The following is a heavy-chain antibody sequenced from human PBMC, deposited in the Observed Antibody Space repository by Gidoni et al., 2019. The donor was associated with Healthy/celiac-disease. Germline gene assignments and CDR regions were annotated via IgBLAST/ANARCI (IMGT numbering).Heavy chain of an antibody. CDR2: ISGRGGST. V-gene: IGHV3-23*01. J-gene: IGHJ4*02. CDR1: GFTFSSYA. Sequence: EVQLLEYGGGLVQPGGALRRSCAASGFTFSSYAMSWVRQAPGKGLEWVSAISGRGGSTYYADSVKGRFTIPRDNSNNPLYLQMHSLRAEVTAVYSCANPPRPHGGYAFDYWGQGTLVTVSS. D-gene: IGHD5-12*01. CDR3: ANPPRPHGGYAFDY.